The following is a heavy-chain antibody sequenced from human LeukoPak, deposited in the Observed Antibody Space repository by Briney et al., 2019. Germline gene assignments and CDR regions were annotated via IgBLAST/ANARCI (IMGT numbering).Heavy chain of an antibody. CDR1: GFTFSTYW. CDR3: ARATVGTGSHYYMDV. Sequence: GGSLRLSCAASGFTFSTYWMSWVRQAPGKGLEWVANIQQDGSEKYYVDSVKGRFTISRDNAKNSLYLQMNSLRAEDTAVYYCARATVGTGSHYYMDVWGKGTTVTVSS. V-gene: IGHV3-7*01. J-gene: IGHJ6*03. D-gene: IGHD3/OR15-3a*01. CDR2: IQQDGSEK.